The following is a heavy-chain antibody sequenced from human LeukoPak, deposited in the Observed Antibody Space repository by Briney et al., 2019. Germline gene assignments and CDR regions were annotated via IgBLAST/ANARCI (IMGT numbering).Heavy chain of an antibody. CDR2: ISASGGTI. Sequence: GGSLRLSCAASGFTFGSYAMSWVRQAPGKGLEWVSSISASGGTIYYADSVKGRFTISRDNSKNTLFLQMKSLRVEHTAIYYCAKGANSDTRYYFDYWGQGSLVTVSS. CDR3: AKGANSDTRYYFDY. V-gene: IGHV3-23*01. D-gene: IGHD1-26*01. CDR1: GFTFGSYA. J-gene: IGHJ4*02.